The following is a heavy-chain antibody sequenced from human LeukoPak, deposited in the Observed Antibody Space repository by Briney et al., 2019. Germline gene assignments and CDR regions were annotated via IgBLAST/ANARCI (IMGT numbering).Heavy chain of an antibody. CDR3: ARHVTMIRGVIIGDNWFDP. V-gene: IGHV4-39*01. CDR1: GGSISSSSYY. J-gene: IGHJ5*02. D-gene: IGHD3-10*01. Sequence: SETLSLTCTVSGGSISSSSYYWGWIRQPPGKGLEGIGSIYYSGSTYYNPSLKSRVTISVDTSKNQFSLKLSSVTAADTAVYYCARHVTMIRGVIIGDNWFDPWGQGTLVTVPS. CDR2: IYYSGST.